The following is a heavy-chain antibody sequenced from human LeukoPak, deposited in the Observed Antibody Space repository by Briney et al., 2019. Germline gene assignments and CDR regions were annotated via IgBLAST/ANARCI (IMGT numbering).Heavy chain of an antibody. D-gene: IGHD3-22*01. V-gene: IGHV1-2*02. Sequence: GASVKVSCKASGYTFTGYYMHWVRQAPGQGLEWMGWINPNSGGTNYAQKLQGRVTMTTDTSTSTAYMELRSLRSDDTAVYYCARGFRYDSSGANAFDIWGQGTMVTVSS. CDR2: INPNSGGT. CDR3: ARGFRYDSSGANAFDI. CDR1: GYTFTGYY. J-gene: IGHJ3*02.